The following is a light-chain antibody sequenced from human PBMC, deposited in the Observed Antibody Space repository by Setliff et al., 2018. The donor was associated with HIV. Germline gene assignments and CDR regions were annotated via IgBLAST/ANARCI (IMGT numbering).Light chain of an antibody. Sequence: QSVLAQPASVSGSPGQSITISCTGTSSDVGGYNYVSWYQQHPGKAPKLMIFEVSNRPSGISNRFSGSKSGNTASLTISGLQAEDEADYYCSSYTTTNTGVFGGGTKVTV. J-gene: IGLJ2*01. CDR2: EVS. CDR1: SSDVGGYNY. V-gene: IGLV2-14*01. CDR3: SSYTTTNTGV.